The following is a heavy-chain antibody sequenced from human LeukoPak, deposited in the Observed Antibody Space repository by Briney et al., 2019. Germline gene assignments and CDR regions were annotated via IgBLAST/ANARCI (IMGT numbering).Heavy chain of an antibody. Sequence: KPSETLSLTCTVSGGSISSYYWSWIRQPAGRGLEWIGRIYTSGSTNYNPSLKSRVTMSVDTSKNQFSLKLSSVTAADTAVYYCARDRGNYPYYYYMDVWGKGTTLTVSS. D-gene: IGHD1-26*01. CDR2: IYTSGST. J-gene: IGHJ6*03. CDR1: GGSISSYY. V-gene: IGHV4-4*07. CDR3: ARDRGNYPYYYYMDV.